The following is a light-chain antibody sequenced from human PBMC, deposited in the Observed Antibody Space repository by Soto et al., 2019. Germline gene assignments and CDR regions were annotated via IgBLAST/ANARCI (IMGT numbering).Light chain of an antibody. CDR1: QSVSSNF. CDR2: GAS. J-gene: IGKJ1*01. Sequence: EIVLTQSPGTLSLSPGERATLSCRASQSVSSNFLTWYQQQPGQAPRLLIYGASSRATDIPDRFSGSGSGTDFTLTISRLEPEDFAVYYCQQYGSSPWTFGRGTTGDIK. V-gene: IGKV3-20*01. CDR3: QQYGSSPWT.